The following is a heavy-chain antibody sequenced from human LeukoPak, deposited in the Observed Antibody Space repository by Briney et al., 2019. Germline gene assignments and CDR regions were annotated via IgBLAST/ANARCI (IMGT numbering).Heavy chain of an antibody. J-gene: IGHJ4*02. V-gene: IGHV3-21*01. CDR3: ARALPPYCGGDCYETY. CDR2: ISSSSSYI. D-gene: IGHD2-21*02. Sequence: GGSLRLSCAASGFTFSSYSMNWVRQAPGKGLEWVSSISSSSSYIYYADSVKGRFTISRDNAKDSLYLQMNSLRAEDTAVYYCARALPPYCGGDCYETYWGQGTLVTVSS. CDR1: GFTFSSYS.